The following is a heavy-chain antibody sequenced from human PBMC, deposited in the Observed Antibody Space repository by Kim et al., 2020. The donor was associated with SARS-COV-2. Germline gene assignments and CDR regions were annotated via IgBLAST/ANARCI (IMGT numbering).Heavy chain of an antibody. J-gene: IGHJ4*02. D-gene: IGHD3-3*01. Sequence: GGSLRLSCAASGFTFSSYAMSWVRQAPGKGLEWVSAISGSGGSTYYADSVKGRFTISRDNSKNTLYLQMNSLRAEDTAVYYCAKDYRITIFGVVTPFDYLGQGTLVTVSS. CDR3: AKDYRITIFGVVTPFDY. CDR1: GFTFSSYA. V-gene: IGHV3-23*01. CDR2: ISGSGGST.